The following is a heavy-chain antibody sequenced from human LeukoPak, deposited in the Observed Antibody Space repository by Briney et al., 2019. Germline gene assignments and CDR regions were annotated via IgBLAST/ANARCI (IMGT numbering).Heavy chain of an antibody. CDR1: GGSNSSYY. V-gene: IGHV4-59*01. Sequence: SETLSLTCTVSGGSNSSYYWSWIRQPPGKGLEWIGYIYYSGSTNYNPSLKSRVTISVDTSKNQFSLKLSSVTAADTAVYYCARVALFDWTFDYWGQGTLVTVSS. CDR2: IYYSGST. CDR3: ARVALFDWTFDY. D-gene: IGHD3-9*01. J-gene: IGHJ4*02.